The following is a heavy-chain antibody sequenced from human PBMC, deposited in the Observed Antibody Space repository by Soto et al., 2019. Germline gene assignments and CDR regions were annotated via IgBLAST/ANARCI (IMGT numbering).Heavy chain of an antibody. CDR1: GGSISSSHW. D-gene: IGHD4-17*01. Sequence: QVQLQESGPGLVKPSGTLSLTCAVSGGSISSSHWWHWVRQSPGKGLEWIGEIYHSGSTNYNPTLSSRVTMTIDKSTNELSLKLTSLTAAATAIYYCARDDFGGNSALLYWGQGTLVTVSS. J-gene: IGHJ4*02. CDR2: IYHSGST. V-gene: IGHV4-4*02. CDR3: ARDDFGGNSALLY.